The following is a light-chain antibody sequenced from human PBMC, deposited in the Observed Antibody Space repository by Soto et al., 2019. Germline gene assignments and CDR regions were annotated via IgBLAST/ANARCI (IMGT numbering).Light chain of an antibody. CDR1: SSDVGGYNY. CDR3: CSYAGSSTYV. V-gene: IGLV2-11*01. J-gene: IGLJ1*01. CDR2: DVS. Sequence: QSALTQPRSVSGSPGQSVTISCTGTSSDVGGYNYVSWYQQHPGKAPKVMIYDVSKRPSGVPDRFSGSKSGNTASLTISGLQAADEADYYCCSYAGSSTYVFGTGTKLTVL.